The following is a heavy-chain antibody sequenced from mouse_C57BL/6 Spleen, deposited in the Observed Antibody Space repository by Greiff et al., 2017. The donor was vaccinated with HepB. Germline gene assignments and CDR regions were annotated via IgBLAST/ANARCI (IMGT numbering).Heavy chain of an antibody. Sequence: EVKVVESGGGLVKPGGSLKLSCAASGFTFSSYTMSWVRQTPEKRLEWVATISGGGGNTYYPDSVKGRFTISRDNAKNTLYLQMSSLRSEDTALYYCARPSNYGYFDVWGTGTTVTVSS. J-gene: IGHJ1*03. V-gene: IGHV5-9*01. CDR1: GFTFSSYT. CDR2: ISGGGGNT. CDR3: ARPSNYGYFDV. D-gene: IGHD2-5*01.